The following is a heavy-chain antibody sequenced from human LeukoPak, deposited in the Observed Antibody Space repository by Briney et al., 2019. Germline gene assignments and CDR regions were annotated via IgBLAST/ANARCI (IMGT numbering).Heavy chain of an antibody. CDR3: VRARGCSGGSCYRNWFDP. Sequence: ASVKVSCKASGYTLTSYAMNWVRLAPGQGLEWMGWINTNTGNPTYAQGFTRRFVFSLDTSVSTAYLQISSLKAEDSAVYYCVRARGCSGGSCYRNWFDPWGQGTLVTVSS. J-gene: IGHJ5*02. V-gene: IGHV7-4-1*02. CDR2: INTNTGNP. D-gene: IGHD2-15*01. CDR1: GYTLTSYA.